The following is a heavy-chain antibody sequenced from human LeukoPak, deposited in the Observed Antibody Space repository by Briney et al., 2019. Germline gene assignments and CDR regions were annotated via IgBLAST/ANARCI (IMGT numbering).Heavy chain of an antibody. V-gene: IGHV3-30*02. D-gene: IGHD2-8*01. Sequence: PGGSLRLSCAASGFTFSSYGMHWVRQAPGKGLEWVAYIKYDGSNEQYAHSVRGRFRISRDSSKNILYLQMNSLRAEDTAMYYCAKDRCSNGIGCLFYYMDVWGKGTTVTISS. J-gene: IGHJ6*04. CDR1: GFTFSSYG. CDR3: AKDRCSNGIGCLFYYMDV. CDR2: IKYDGSNE.